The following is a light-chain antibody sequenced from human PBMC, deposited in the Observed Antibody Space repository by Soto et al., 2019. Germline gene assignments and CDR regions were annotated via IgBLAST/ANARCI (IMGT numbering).Light chain of an antibody. Sequence: IQLTQSPSSLSASVGDRVTITCRASQAISFYVAWYQQRPGRAPQLLIYAASALQTGVPSRFSGSGSGTDFTLTXTNXXXEXSXXXXXXHPKWAFGQGTTVEI. V-gene: IGKV1-9*01. J-gene: IGKJ1*01. CDR1: QAISFY. CDR2: AAS. CDR3: XHPKWA.